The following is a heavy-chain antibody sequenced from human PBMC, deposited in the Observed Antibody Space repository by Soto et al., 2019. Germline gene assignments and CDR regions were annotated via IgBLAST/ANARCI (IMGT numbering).Heavy chain of an antibody. J-gene: IGHJ4*01. V-gene: IGHV4-38-2*02. CDR1: GYSISSGSY. Sequence: ASETLCLTCTVSGYSISSGSYWGWIRQPPGKGPEWIASIYHGGTTFYNPSLKSRVTVSVDKINNNFYLKLMAVTAADTAVHYFARDHVMVVAGRSVYYWGHGTLVTVSS. CDR2: IYHGGTT. D-gene: IGHD6-19*01. CDR3: ARDHVMVVAGRSVYY.